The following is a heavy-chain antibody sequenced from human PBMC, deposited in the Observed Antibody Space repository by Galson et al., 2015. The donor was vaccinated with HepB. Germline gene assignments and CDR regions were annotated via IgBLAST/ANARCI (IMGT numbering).Heavy chain of an antibody. CDR1: GFTFSSYA. J-gene: IGHJ4*02. CDR3: ARGSSWSEQRPFDY. D-gene: IGHD6-13*01. Sequence: SLRLSCAASGFTFSSYAMHWVRQAPGKGLEWVAVISYDGSNKYYADSVKGRFTISRDNSKNTLYLQMNSLRAEDTAVYYCARGSSWSEQRPFDYWGQGTLVTVSS. CDR2: ISYDGSNK. V-gene: IGHV3-30-3*01.